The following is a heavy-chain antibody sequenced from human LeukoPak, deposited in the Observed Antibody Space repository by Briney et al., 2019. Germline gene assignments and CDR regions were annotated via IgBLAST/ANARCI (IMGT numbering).Heavy chain of an antibody. CDR2: ISSSSSYI. D-gene: IGHD3-3*01. CDR1: GFTFSSYS. J-gene: IGHJ6*03. V-gene: IGHV3-21*01. Sequence: GGSLRLSCAASGFTFSSYSMNWVRQAPGKGLEWVSSISSSSSYIYYADSVKGRFTISRDNAKNSLYLQMNSLRAEDTAVYYCARDRVGDLYYYYYMDVWGKGTTVTVSS. CDR3: ARDRVGDLYYYYYMDV.